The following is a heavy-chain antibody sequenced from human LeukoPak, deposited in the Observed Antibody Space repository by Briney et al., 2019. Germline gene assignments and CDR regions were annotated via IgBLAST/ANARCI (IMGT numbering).Heavy chain of an antibody. Sequence: GRSLRLSCGASGFTFSSYGMHWVRQAPGKGLEWVAVISYDGSNKYYADSVKGRFTISRDNSKNTLYLQMNSLRAEDTAVYYCAKDGGGYYYDSSGYYPDYWGQGTLVTVSS. CDR2: ISYDGSNK. V-gene: IGHV3-30*18. D-gene: IGHD3-22*01. J-gene: IGHJ4*02. CDR1: GFTFSSYG. CDR3: AKDGGGYYYDSSGYYPDY.